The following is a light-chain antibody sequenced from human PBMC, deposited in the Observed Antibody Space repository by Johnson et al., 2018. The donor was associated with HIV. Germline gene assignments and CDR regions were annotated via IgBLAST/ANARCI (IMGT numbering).Light chain of an antibody. V-gene: IGLV1-51*02. CDR3: GTWDTSLSAFV. CDR1: SSNIGNNY. J-gene: IGLJ1*01. Sequence: QPVLTQPPSVSAAPGQKVTISCSGSSSNIGNNYVSWYQQLPGTAPKLLIYENNKRPLGIPDRFSGSKSGTSATLGITGLQTGDEADFYCGTWDTSLSAFVFGTGTKATV. CDR2: ENN.